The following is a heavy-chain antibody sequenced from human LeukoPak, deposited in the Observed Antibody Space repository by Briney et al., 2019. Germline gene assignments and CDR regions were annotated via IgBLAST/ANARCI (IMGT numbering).Heavy chain of an antibody. CDR3: AGGYCSGGSCYFYDY. CDR1: GGSISSYY. D-gene: IGHD2-15*01. V-gene: IGHV4-59*01. CDR2: IYYSGST. J-gene: IGHJ4*02. Sequence: SETLSLTCTGSGGSISSYYWSWIRQPPGKGLEWIGYIYYSGSTNYNPSLKSRVTISVDTSKNQFSLKLSSVTAADTAVYYCAGGYCSGGSCYFYDYWGQGTLVTVSS.